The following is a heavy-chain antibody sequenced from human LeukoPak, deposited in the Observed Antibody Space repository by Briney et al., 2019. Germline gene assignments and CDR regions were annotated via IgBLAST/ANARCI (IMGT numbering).Heavy chain of an antibody. CDR3: ARRNPQYDYVWEMDY. V-gene: IGHV4-59*01. D-gene: IGHD3-16*01. Sequence: SETLSLTCTVSGGSISSYYWSLIRQPPGKGLEWIGYIYYSGSTNYNPSLKSRVTISVDTSKNQFSLKLSSVTAADTAVYYCARRNPQYDYVWEMDYWGQGTLVTVSS. CDR1: GGSISSYY. CDR2: IYYSGST. J-gene: IGHJ4*02.